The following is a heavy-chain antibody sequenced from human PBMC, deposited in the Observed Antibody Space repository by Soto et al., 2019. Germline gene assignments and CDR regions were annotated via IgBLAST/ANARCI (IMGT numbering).Heavy chain of an antibody. D-gene: IGHD5-18*01. Sequence: QVQLVQSGAEVRKPGASVKVSCKASGYTFSTYGINWVRQAPGQHLEWLGWISPRNGNTNYAQSVQGRVTLTTDASACTAYLELKNLRSDDTAVYYCARVQLLPNPAFDFWGQGTLVTVSS. CDR1: GYTFSTYG. J-gene: IGHJ4*02. V-gene: IGHV1-18*04. CDR2: ISPRNGNT. CDR3: ARVQLLPNPAFDF.